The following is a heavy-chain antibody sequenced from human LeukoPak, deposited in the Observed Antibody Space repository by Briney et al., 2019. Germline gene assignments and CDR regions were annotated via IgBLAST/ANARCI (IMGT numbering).Heavy chain of an antibody. CDR2: ISYDGSNK. V-gene: IGHV3-30*04. J-gene: IGHJ4*02. Sequence: GGSLRLSCAASGFTFSSYAMHWVRQAPGKGLEWVAVISYDGSNKYYADSVKGRFTISRDNPKNTLYLQMNSLRAEDTAVYYCARASGGIGWGQGTLVTVSS. D-gene: IGHD1-1*01. CDR1: GFTFSSYA. CDR3: ARASGGIG.